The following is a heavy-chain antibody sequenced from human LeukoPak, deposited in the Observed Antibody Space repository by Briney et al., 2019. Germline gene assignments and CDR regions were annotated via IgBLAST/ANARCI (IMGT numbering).Heavy chain of an antibody. D-gene: IGHD1-26*01. CDR3: ARQSYGGAYYFFGY. CDR2: IFYSGST. V-gene: IGHV4-59*08. Sequence: SETLSLTCTVSSGSISGYYWTWIRQPPGKGLEWTGNIFYSGSTNYNPSLKSRVTISLDTSKKQFSLKLTSVTAADTAVYYCARQSYGGAYYFFGYWGQGTLVAVSS. CDR1: SGSISGYY. J-gene: IGHJ4*02.